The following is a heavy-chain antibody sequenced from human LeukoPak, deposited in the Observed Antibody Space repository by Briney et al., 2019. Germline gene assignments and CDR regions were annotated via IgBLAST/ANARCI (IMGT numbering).Heavy chain of an antibody. CDR3: SRENGAFSPFGY. Sequence: SETLSLTCGVSGGSITTTNWWSWVRQPPGQGLEWIGEIHLSGRTNYNPSLNSRVTLALDTSKNHLSLSLTSVTAADTAVYYCSRENGAFSPFGYWGQGTLVTVPS. CDR1: GGSITTTNW. CDR2: IHLSGRT. V-gene: IGHV4-4*02. D-gene: IGHD2-8*01. J-gene: IGHJ4*02.